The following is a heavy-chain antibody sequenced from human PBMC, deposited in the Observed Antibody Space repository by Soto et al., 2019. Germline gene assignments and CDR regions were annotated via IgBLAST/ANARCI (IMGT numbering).Heavy chain of an antibody. CDR2: INPKSGGT. V-gene: IGHV1-2*04. Sequence: ASVKVSCKASGYTFTRFGISWVRQAPGQGLEWLGRINPKSGGTSTAQKFQGWVTMTRDRSISTVYMELTRLRSDDTAVYFCARGHSTDCSNGVCSFFYNHEMDVWGQGTTVTVSS. D-gene: IGHD2-8*01. CDR1: GYTFTRFG. J-gene: IGHJ6*02. CDR3: ARGHSTDCSNGVCSFFYNHEMDV.